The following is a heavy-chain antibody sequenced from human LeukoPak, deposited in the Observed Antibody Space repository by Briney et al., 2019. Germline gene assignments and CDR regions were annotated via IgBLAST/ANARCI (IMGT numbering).Heavy chain of an antibody. CDR1: GGSISSGGYS. CDR2: IYHSGST. D-gene: IGHD6-6*01. J-gene: IGHJ3*02. CDR3: ARSSGSNAFDI. V-gene: IGHV4-30-2*01. Sequence: SQTLSLTCAVSGGSISSGGYSWSWIRQPSGKGLEWIGYIYHSGSTYYNPSLKSRVTISVDRSKNQFSLKLSSVTAADTAVYYCARSSGSNAFDIWGQGTMVTVSS.